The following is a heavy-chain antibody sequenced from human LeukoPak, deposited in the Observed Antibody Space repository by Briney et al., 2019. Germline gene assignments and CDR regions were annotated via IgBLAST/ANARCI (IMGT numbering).Heavy chain of an antibody. CDR1: GYTFTRYG. D-gene: IGHD2-8*01. CDR3: ARDRGYYTNGVCYRDYFDY. Sequence: ASVKVSCKASGYTFTRYGISWVRQAPGQGLEWMGWVSTYNGNTNYAQKLQGRVTMTTDTSTSTAYMELRSLRSDDTAVYYCARDRGYYTNGVCYRDYFDYWGQGTLVTVSS. V-gene: IGHV1-18*01. J-gene: IGHJ4*02. CDR2: VSTYNGNT.